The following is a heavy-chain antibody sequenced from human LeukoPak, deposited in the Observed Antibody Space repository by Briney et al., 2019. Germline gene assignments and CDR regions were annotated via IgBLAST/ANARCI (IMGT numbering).Heavy chain of an antibody. D-gene: IGHD3-10*01. CDR2: IWYDGSNK. Sequence: PGGSLRLSCAASGFTFSSYGMHWVRQAPGKGLEWVAVIWYDGSNKYYADSVKGRFTISRDSSKNTLYLQMSSLRAEDTAVYYCARDLTMVRAVITLGDYWGQGTLVTISS. V-gene: IGHV3-33*01. J-gene: IGHJ4*02. CDR1: GFTFSSYG. CDR3: ARDLTMVRAVITLGDY.